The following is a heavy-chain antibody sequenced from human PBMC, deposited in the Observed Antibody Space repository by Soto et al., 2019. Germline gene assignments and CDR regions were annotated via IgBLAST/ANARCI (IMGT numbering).Heavy chain of an antibody. V-gene: IGHV4-38-2*01. Sequence: PSATLSLTCAVSGYSITNGYYWGWVRQPPGKGLEWIGSIYHSGNTYYNPSLKSRVTISVDTSKNQFSLKLSSVTAADTAVYYCAGCSGYYSYWGQGTLVTVSS. CDR2: IYHSGNT. CDR1: GYSITNGYY. J-gene: IGHJ4*02. D-gene: IGHD3-3*01. CDR3: AGCSGYYSY.